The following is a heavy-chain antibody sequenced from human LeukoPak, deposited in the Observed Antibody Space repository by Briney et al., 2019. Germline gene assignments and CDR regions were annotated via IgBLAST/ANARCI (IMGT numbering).Heavy chain of an antibody. CDR2: ISGSGGST. CDR3: ANLVAYCGGDCYPHDY. D-gene: IGHD2-21*01. Sequence: GGSLRLSCAASGFTFDDYAMHWVRQAPGKGLEWVSAISGSGGSTFYADSVKGRFTISRDNSKNTLYLQMNSLRAEDTAVYYCANLVAYCGGDCYPHDYWGQGTLVTVSS. J-gene: IGHJ4*02. CDR1: GFTFDDYA. V-gene: IGHV3-23*01.